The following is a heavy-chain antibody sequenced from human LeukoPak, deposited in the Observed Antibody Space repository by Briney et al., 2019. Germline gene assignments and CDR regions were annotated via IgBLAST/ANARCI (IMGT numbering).Heavy chain of an antibody. D-gene: IGHD6-25*01. V-gene: IGHV5-10-1*01. CDR1: VYRFTSYS. CDR3: TRHEARAAGAGIDY. Sequence: GESLKISCKGSVYRFTSYSSSWVRQMPGKGLGIRGRTDTSESYTTYSACFQDNVSISAHKSISTAYLQWSSLKASDAAMYYCTRHEARAAGAGIDYWGQGTLVTVSS. J-gene: IGHJ4*02. CDR2: TDTSESYT.